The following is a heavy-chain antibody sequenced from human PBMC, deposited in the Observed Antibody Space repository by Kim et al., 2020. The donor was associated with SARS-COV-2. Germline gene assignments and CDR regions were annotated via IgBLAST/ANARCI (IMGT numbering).Heavy chain of an antibody. Sequence: YYAASVKGRLTSSRDNPKKTLYLQMNSLSAEDTAVYYCAKDNSGWSFDDWGQGTLVTVSS. CDR3: AKDNSGWSFDD. J-gene: IGHJ4*02. D-gene: IGHD6-19*01. V-gene: IGHV3-23*01.